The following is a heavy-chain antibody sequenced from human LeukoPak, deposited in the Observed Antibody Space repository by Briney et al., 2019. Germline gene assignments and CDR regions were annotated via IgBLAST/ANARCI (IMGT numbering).Heavy chain of an antibody. Sequence: PSETLSLTCAVYGGSFSGFYWSWVRQLPGEGMEWIGEINHSGSTNYNPSLKSRVTISVDTSKNQFSLKLSSVTAADTAVYYCARVLPVYGDRTPNWILDPWGQGTLVTVSS. CDR2: INHSGST. D-gene: IGHD4-17*01. V-gene: IGHV4-34*01. CDR3: ARVLPVYGDRTPNWILDP. J-gene: IGHJ5*02. CDR1: GGSFSGFY.